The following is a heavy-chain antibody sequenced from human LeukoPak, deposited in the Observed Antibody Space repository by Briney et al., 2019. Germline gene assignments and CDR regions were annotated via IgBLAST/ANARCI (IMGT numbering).Heavy chain of an antibody. V-gene: IGHV4-30-2*01. J-gene: IGHJ4*02. D-gene: IGHD6-19*01. CDR1: GGSISSGGYS. CDR3: ARDRYSSGWFEWDY. Sequence: SQTLSLTCAVSGGSISSGGYSWSWIRQPPGKGLEWIGYIYHSGSTYYNPSLKSRVTISVDRSKNQFSLKLSSVTAADTAVYYCARDRYSSGWFEWDYWGQGTLVTVSS. CDR2: IYHSGST.